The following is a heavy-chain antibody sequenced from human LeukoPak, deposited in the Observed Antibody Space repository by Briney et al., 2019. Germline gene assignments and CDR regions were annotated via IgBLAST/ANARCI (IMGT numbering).Heavy chain of an antibody. CDR2: IYYSGST. V-gene: IGHV4-61*05. J-gene: IGHJ4*02. CDR3: ARRGGSTSFDY. D-gene: IGHD2-2*01. CDR1: GGSISSSSYY. Sequence: SETLSLTCTVSGGSISSSSYYWGWIRQPPGKGLEWIGYIYYSGSTNYNPSLKSRVTISVDTSKNQFSLKLSSVTAADTAVYYCARRGGSTSFDYWGQGTLVTVSS.